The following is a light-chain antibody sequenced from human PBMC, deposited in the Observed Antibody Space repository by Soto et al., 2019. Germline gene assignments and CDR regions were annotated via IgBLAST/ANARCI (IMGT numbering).Light chain of an antibody. CDR1: NSDVGAYKF. Sequence: QSALTQPRSVSGSPGQSVTISCTGSNSDVGAYKFVSWLQHNPGEAPKVMIYDVTQRPSGVPDRSSGNKSGNTASLTISGLQAEDEADYYCCSYAGSYTWVFGSGTKVTVL. J-gene: IGLJ1*01. CDR3: CSYAGSYTWV. V-gene: IGLV2-11*01. CDR2: DVT.